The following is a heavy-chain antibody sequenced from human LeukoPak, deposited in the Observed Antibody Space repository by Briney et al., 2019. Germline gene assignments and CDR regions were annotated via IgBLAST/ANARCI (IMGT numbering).Heavy chain of an antibody. V-gene: IGHV4-59*01. CDR3: ARIQHQLSLLLWFDP. J-gene: IGHJ5*02. D-gene: IGHD6-13*01. Sequence: SETLSLTCTVSGGSISSYYWSWIRQPPGKGLEWIGDIYYSGSTNYNPSLKSRVTISVDTSKNQFSLKLSSVTAADTAVYYCARIQHQLSLLLWFDPWGQGTLVTVSS. CDR1: GGSISSYY. CDR2: IYYSGST.